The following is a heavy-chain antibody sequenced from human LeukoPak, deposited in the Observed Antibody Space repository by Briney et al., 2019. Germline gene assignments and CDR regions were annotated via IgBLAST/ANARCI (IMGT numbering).Heavy chain of an antibody. CDR1: GGSVSSGSYY. J-gene: IGHJ4*02. CDR3: ARGLHNFDY. Sequence: SETLSLTCTVSGGSVSSGSYYWSWIRQPPGKGLEWIGYIYYSGSTSYNPSLKSRVTISVDTSKNQFSLKLSSVTAADTAVYYCARGLHNFDYWGQGTLVTVSS. D-gene: IGHD5-24*01. V-gene: IGHV4-61*01. CDR2: IYYSGST.